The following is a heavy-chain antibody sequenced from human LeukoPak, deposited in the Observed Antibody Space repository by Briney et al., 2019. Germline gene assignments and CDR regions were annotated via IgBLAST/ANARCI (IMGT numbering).Heavy chain of an antibody. Sequence: QSGGSLRLSCAASDFKFSEFQMSWVRQAPGKGLEWVAFIRYDGSNKYYADSVKGRFTISRDNSKNTLYLQMNSLRAEDTAMYYCAKGAIAVAGTNYFDYWGQGTLVTVSS. V-gene: IGHV3-30*02. CDR2: IRYDGSNK. D-gene: IGHD6-19*01. J-gene: IGHJ4*02. CDR1: DFKFSEFQ. CDR3: AKGAIAVAGTNYFDY.